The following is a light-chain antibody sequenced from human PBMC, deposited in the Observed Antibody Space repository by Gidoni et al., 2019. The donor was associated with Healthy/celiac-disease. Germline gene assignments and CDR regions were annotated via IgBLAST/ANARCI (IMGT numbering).Light chain of an antibody. CDR2: DNN. CDR1: SSNIGNNY. Sequence: QSVLTQPPSVSAAPGQKVTISCSGSSSNIGNNYVSWYQQLPGTAPNLLIYDNNTRPSGIPDRFSGSKSGTSATLVITGLQSGDEADYYCGTWDTSLSAWLFGGGTKLTVL. J-gene: IGLJ3*02. CDR3: GTWDTSLSAWL. V-gene: IGLV1-51*01.